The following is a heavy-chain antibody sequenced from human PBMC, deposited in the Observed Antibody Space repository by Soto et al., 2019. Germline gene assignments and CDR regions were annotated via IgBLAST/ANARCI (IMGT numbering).Heavy chain of an antibody. D-gene: IGHD5-12*01. Sequence: QVQLVQSGAEVKKPGSSVKVSCKASGGTFSNYPISWVRQAPGQGLEWMGGIIPIFGTVNYAQKFQGRVTIPEYESTRTAYMELSSLRSADTAVYYCARGNHRWLQLWYFDLWGRGTLVTVSS. CDR1: GGTFSNYP. V-gene: IGHV1-69*12. CDR3: ARGNHRWLQLWYFDL. J-gene: IGHJ2*01. CDR2: IIPIFGTV.